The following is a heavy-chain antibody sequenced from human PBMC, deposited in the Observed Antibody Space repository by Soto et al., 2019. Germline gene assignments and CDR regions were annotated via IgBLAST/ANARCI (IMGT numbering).Heavy chain of an antibody. J-gene: IGHJ3*02. CDR3: ARGGGVVYGDYVDAFDI. CDR2: INPNSGGT. D-gene: IGHD4-17*01. CDR1: GYTFTGYY. Sequence: ASVKVSCKASGYTFTGYYMHWVRQAPGQGLEWMGWINPNSGGTNYAQKFQGWVTMTRDTSISTAYMEMSRLRSDDTAVYYCARGGGVVYGDYVDAFDIWGQGTMVTVSS. V-gene: IGHV1-2*04.